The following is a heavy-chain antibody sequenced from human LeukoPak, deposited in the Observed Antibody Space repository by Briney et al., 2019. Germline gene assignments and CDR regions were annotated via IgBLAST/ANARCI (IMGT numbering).Heavy chain of an antibody. Sequence: PSETLSLTCTVSGGSISSYYWSWIRQPPGKGLEWIGYIYCSGSTNYNPSLKSRVTISVDTSKNQFSLKLSSVTAADTAVYYCARQARVGNWFDPWGQGTLVTVSS. J-gene: IGHJ5*02. CDR3: ARQARVGNWFDP. V-gene: IGHV4-59*08. CDR2: IYCSGST. CDR1: GGSISSYY. D-gene: IGHD1-26*01.